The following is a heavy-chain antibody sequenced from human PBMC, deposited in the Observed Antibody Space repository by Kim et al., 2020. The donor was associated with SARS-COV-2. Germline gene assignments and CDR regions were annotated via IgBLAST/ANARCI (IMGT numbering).Heavy chain of an antibody. CDR2: ISSSSSYI. D-gene: IGHD3-10*01. J-gene: IGHJ4*02. V-gene: IGHV3-21*01. Sequence: GGSLRLSCAASGFTFSSYSMNWVRQAPGKGLEWVSSISSSSSYIYYADSVKGRFTISRDNAKNSLYLQMNSLRAEDTAVYYCARGIYGSGSFDYWGQGTLVTVSS. CDR3: ARGIYGSGSFDY. CDR1: GFTFSSYS.